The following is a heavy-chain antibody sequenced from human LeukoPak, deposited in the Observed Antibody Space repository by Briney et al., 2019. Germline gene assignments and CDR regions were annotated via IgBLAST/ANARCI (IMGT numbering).Heavy chain of an antibody. CDR2: INPNSGGT. D-gene: IGHD3-10*01. CDR3: ARPPYGSGLTQGY. J-gene: IGHJ4*02. Sequence: ASVKVSCKASGYTFTGYYMHWARQAPGQGLEWMGRINPNSGGTNYAQKFQGRVTMTRDTSISTAYMELSRLRSDDTAVYYCARPPYGSGLTQGYWGQGTLVTVSS. CDR1: GYTFTGYY. V-gene: IGHV1-2*06.